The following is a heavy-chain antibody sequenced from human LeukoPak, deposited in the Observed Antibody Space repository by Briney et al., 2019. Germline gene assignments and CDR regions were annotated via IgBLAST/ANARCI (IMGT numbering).Heavy chain of an antibody. CDR3: ARDGAIVVGYYYGMDV. V-gene: IGHV3-48*01. CDR2: ISSSSSTI. CDR1: GFTFSSYS. D-gene: IGHD2-15*01. J-gene: IGHJ6*02. Sequence: GSLRLSCAASGFTFSSYSMNWVRQAPGKGLEWVSYISSSSSTIYYADSVKGRFTISRDIAKNSLYLQMNSLRAEDTAVYYCARDGAIVVGYYYGMDVWGQGTTVTVSS.